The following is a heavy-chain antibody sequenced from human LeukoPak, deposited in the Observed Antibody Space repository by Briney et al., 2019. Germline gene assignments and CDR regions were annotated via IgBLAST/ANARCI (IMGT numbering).Heavy chain of an antibody. CDR2: IYYTGST. V-gene: IGHV4-61*01. CDR3: AGAPNTAYFDF. J-gene: IGHJ4*02. Sequence: SETLSLTCTVSGGSVSSGTYYWPWIRQSPGKGLEWIGYIYYTGSTEYNPSLESRVSISVDPFKNQFSLELSAVSAADTAMYYCAGAPNTAYFDFWGQGTQATVSS. CDR1: GGSVSSGTYY.